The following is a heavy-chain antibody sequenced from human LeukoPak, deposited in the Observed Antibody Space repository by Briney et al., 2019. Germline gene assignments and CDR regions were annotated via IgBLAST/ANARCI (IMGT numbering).Heavy chain of an antibody. J-gene: IGHJ6*03. CDR1: GGSIRSNYY. CDR3: ASLLGYCSGNRCPSSANYYYYMDV. Sequence: SETLSLTCTVSGGSIRSNYYWGWIRQPPGKGLEWIGSIYYSGNTYYNPSLKSRVTMSIDTSKNQFSLKVNSVTAADTAVYYCASLLGYCSGNRCPSSANYYYYMDVWGKGTTVTVSS. D-gene: IGHD2-15*01. V-gene: IGHV4-39*07. CDR2: IYYSGNT.